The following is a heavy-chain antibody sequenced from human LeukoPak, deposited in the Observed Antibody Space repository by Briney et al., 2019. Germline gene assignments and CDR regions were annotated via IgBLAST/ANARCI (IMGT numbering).Heavy chain of an antibody. Sequence: GRSLRLSCAASGFTFDDYAMHWVRQAPGKGLEWVSGISWNSGSIGYADSVKGRLTISRDNAKNSLYLQMNSLRAEDTALYYCARGGQTMVRGVIRYWGQGTLVTVSS. J-gene: IGHJ4*02. CDR2: ISWNSGSI. CDR1: GFTFDDYA. CDR3: ARGGQTMVRGVIRY. D-gene: IGHD3-10*01. V-gene: IGHV3-9*01.